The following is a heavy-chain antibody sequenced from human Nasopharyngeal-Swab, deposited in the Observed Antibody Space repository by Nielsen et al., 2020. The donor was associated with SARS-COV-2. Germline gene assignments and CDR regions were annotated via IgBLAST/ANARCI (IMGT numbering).Heavy chain of an antibody. J-gene: IGHJ3*02. CDR3: AKFPGDNAFDI. Sequence: SVKVSCKASGYTFTCYYMHWVRQAPGQGLEWMGGIIPIFGTANYAQKFQGRVTITADESTSTAYMELSSLRAEDTAVYYCAKFPGDNAFDIWGQGRMVTVSS. V-gene: IGHV1-69*13. CDR1: GYTFTCYY. CDR2: IIPIFGTA. D-gene: IGHD3-16*01.